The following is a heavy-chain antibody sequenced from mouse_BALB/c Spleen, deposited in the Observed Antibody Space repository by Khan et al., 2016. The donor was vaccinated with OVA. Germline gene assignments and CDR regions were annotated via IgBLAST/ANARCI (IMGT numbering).Heavy chain of an antibody. CDR2: IWGDGST. D-gene: IGHD1-3*01. CDR3: AKLTPDYCSLDY. J-gene: IGHJ4*01. CDR1: GFSLNSYG. V-gene: IGHV2-3*01. Sequence: QVQLKQSGPGLVAPSQSLSITCTVSGFSLNSYGVNWVRQPPGKGLEWLGVIWGDGSTTYHSALKSRLIISKDDSKSQVFLKLNSLQTDDTATYYCAKLTPDYCSLDYWGQGTSVTVSS.